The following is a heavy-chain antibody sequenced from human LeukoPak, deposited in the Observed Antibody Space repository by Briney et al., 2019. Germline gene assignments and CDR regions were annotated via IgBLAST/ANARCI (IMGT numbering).Heavy chain of an antibody. Sequence: PGGSLRLSCAASGFTFSSYGMHWVRQAPGKGLEWVAVISYDGSNKYYADSVKGRFTISGDNSKNTLYLQMNSLRAEDTAVYYCAKEHYYDSSGHPARYWYFDLWGRGTLVTVSS. CDR2: ISYDGSNK. CDR1: GFTFSSYG. J-gene: IGHJ2*01. CDR3: AKEHYYDSSGHPARYWYFDL. V-gene: IGHV3-30*18. D-gene: IGHD3-22*01.